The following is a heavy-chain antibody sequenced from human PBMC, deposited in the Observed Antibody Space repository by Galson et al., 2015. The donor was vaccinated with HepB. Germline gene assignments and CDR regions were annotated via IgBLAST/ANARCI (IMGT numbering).Heavy chain of an antibody. J-gene: IGHJ4*02. CDR1: GFTFSGSA. CDR3: TRLGDLSGYSSC. Sequence: SLRLSCAGSGFTFSGSAIHWVRQASGKGLEWIGRIGSKANNYATAYTASVKGRFTTSRDDSKNMAYLQMNRLRTEDTAVYYCTRLGDLSGYSSCWGQGTLVTVSS. D-gene: IGHD5-12*01. V-gene: IGHV3-73*01. CDR2: IGSKANNYAT.